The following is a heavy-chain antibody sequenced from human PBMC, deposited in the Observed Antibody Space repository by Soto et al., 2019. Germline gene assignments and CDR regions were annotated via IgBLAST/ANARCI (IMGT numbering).Heavy chain of an antibody. D-gene: IGHD3-10*02. J-gene: IGHJ4*02. Sequence: QITLKESGPTVVKPTQTLTLTCSFSGFSLRSNGVGVAWVRQPPRKALEWLGIIYYDDDKRYSQFLKSRLNINKDTARNQVVLTLANVDPKDSGTYYCAYIVTKARGGLAVPPVFDSWGQGKLVTVSS. CDR1: GFSLRSNGVG. V-gene: IGHV2-5*02. CDR2: IYYDDDK. CDR3: AYIVTKARGGLAVPPVFDS.